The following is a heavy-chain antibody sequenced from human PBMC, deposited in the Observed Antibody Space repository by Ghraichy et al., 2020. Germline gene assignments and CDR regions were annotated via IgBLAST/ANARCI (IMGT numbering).Heavy chain of an antibody. V-gene: IGHV3-30*04. D-gene: IGHD2-21*02. J-gene: IGHJ2*01. CDR1: GFTFSSYA. Sequence: GGSLRLSCAASGFTFSSYAMHWVRQAPGKGLEWVAVITYDGIYTYFADSVKGRFTISRDNSKNTLYLQMNSLRPDDTAVYYCTRDAYCGGDCYFHWYFDRWGRGTLVPV. CDR3: TRDAYCGGDCYFHWYFDR. CDR2: ITYDGIYT.